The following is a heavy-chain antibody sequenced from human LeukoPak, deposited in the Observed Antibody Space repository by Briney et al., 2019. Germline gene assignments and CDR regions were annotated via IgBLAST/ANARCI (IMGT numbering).Heavy chain of an antibody. J-gene: IGHJ4*02. D-gene: IGHD5-12*01. V-gene: IGHV4-39*07. CDR1: GGSISSSNYY. CDR2: IYYSGST. CDR3: ARAPVATPSEFDY. Sequence: PSETLSLTCTVSGGSISSSNYYWGWIRQPPGKRLEWIGSIYYSGSTYYNPSLKSRVTISVDTSKNQFSLKLSSTTAADTAVYYCARAPVATPSEFDYWGQGTLVTVSS.